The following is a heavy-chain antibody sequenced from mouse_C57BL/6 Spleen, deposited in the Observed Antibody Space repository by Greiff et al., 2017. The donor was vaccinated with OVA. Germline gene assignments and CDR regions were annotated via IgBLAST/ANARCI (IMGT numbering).Heavy chain of an antibody. CDR2: FYPGSGSI. CDR1: GYTFTEYT. Sequence: VHLVESGAELVKPGASVKLSCKASGYTFTEYTIHWVKQRSGQGLEWIGWFYPGSGSIKYNEKFKDKATLTADKSSSTVYMELSRLTSEDSAVYFCARHEDEDGSLDDWGQGTTLTVSS. D-gene: IGHD1-1*01. CDR3: ARHEDEDGSLDD. J-gene: IGHJ2*01. V-gene: IGHV1-62-2*01.